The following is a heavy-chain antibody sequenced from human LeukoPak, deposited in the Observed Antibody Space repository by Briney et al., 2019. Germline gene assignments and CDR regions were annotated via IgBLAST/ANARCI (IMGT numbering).Heavy chain of an antibody. V-gene: IGHV4-38-2*02. CDR3: ARDNYYDSSGYGP. CDR2: IYHSGST. D-gene: IGHD3-22*01. J-gene: IGHJ5*02. CDR1: GYSISSGYY. Sequence: SETLSLTCTVSGYSISSGYYWGWIRQPPGKGLEWIGSIYHSGSTYYNPSLKSRVTISVDTSKNQFSLKLSSVTAADTAVYYCARDNYYDSSGYGPWGQGTLVTVSS.